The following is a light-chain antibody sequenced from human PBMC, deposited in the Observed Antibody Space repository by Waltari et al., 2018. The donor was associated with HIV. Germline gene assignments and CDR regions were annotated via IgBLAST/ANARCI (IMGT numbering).Light chain of an antibody. CDR2: GVP. J-gene: IGLJ3*02. Sequence: QSALTQPASVSGSPGQSITISCTGTESDIGLYDFVSWYHQHPDSAPQLIIFGVPSRLFGVSDRFSGSKSGNTASLTISGLQTEDEADYYCSSYTITKSLVFGGGTRLTVL. CDR1: ESDIGLYDF. CDR3: SSYTITKSLV. V-gene: IGLV2-14*01.